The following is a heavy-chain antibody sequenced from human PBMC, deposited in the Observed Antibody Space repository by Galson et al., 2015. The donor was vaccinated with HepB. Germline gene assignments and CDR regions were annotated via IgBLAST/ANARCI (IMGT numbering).Heavy chain of an antibody. CDR1: GGTFSSYA. CDR3: ARDPPGPETRAGMDV. CDR2: IIPIFGTA. Sequence: SVKVSCKASGGTFSSYAISWVRQAPGQGLEWMGGIIPIFGTANYAQKFQGRVTITADKSTSTAYMELSSLRSEDTAVYYCARDPPGPETRAGMDVWGQGTTVTVSS. V-gene: IGHV1-69*06. D-gene: IGHD1-14*01. J-gene: IGHJ6*02.